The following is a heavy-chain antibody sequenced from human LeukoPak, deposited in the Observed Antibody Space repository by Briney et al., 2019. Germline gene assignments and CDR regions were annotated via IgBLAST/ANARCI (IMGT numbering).Heavy chain of an antibody. J-gene: IGHJ5*02. CDR3: ARAVASTGIGWFDP. D-gene: IGHD6-13*01. Sequence: SETLSLTCTVSGGFISSYSWSWIRQDAGKRLEWIGRIYTSGSTNYNPSLKSRVTMSVDTSKNQFSLNLSSVTAADTAVYYCARAVASTGIGWFDPWGQGTLVTVSS. CDR1: GGFISSYS. V-gene: IGHV4-4*07. CDR2: IYTSGST.